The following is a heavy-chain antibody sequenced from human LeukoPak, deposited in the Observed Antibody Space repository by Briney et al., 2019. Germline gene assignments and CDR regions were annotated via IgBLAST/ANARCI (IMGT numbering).Heavy chain of an antibody. D-gene: IGHD2-15*01. J-gene: IGHJ5*02. CDR1: GGSISSYY. CDR2: IYYSGST. CDR3: AEANLGYCSGGSCYGGGGWFDP. V-gene: IGHV4-59*08. Sequence: SETLSLTCTVSGGSISSYYWSWIRQPPGKGLEWIGYIYYSGSTNYNPSLKSRVTISVDTSKNQFSLKLSFVTAADTAVYYCAEANLGYCSGGSCYGGGGWFDPWGQGTLVTVSS.